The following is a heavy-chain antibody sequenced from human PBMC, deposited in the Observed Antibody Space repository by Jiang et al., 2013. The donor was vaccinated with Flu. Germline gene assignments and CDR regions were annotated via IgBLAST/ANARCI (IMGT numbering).Heavy chain of an antibody. CDR1: GGSISSYY. V-gene: IGHV4-59*01. Sequence: GPGLVKPSETLSLTCTVSGGSISSYYWSWIRQPPGKGLEWIGYIYYSGSTNYNPSLKSRVTISVDTSKNQFSLKLSSVTAADTAVYYCARGVAARGWFDPWGQGTLVTVSS. D-gene: IGHD6-6*01. CDR3: ARGVAARGWFDP. J-gene: IGHJ5*02. CDR2: IYYSGST.